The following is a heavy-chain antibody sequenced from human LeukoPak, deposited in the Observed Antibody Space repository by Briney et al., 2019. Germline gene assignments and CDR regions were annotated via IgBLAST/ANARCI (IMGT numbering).Heavy chain of an antibody. CDR2: INAGNGNT. CDR1: GYTFTSYA. Sequence: ASVKVSCKASGYTFTSYAMHWVRQAPGQRLEWMGWINAGNGNTKYSQKFRGRVTITRGTSASTAYMELSSLRSEDTAVYYCASGHLGYGVDYWGQGTLVTVSS. J-gene: IGHJ4*02. D-gene: IGHD4/OR15-4a*01. V-gene: IGHV1-3*01. CDR3: ASGHLGYGVDY.